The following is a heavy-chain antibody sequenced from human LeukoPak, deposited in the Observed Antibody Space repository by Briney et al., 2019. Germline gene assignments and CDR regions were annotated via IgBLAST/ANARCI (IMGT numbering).Heavy chain of an antibody. CDR3: ARRYCSSTSCYPFDP. D-gene: IGHD2-2*01. J-gene: IGHJ5*02. Sequence: ASVKVSCKASGGTFSSYAISWVRQAPGQGLEWMGGIIPIFGTANYAQKFQGRVTITTDESTSTAYMELSSLRSEDTAVYYCARRYCSSTSCYPFDPWGQGTLVTVSS. CDR1: GGTFSSYA. V-gene: IGHV1-69*05. CDR2: IIPIFGTA.